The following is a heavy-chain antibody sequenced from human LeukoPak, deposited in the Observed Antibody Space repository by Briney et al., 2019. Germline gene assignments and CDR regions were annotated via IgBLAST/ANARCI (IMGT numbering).Heavy chain of an antibody. CDR3: ARGDSSGYIFGNWFDP. J-gene: IGHJ5*02. V-gene: IGHV4-34*01. CDR1: GGSFSGYY. Sequence: SETLSLTCAVYGGSFSGYYWSWIPQPPGKGLEWIGEINHSGSINYNPSLKSRVTISVDTSKNQFSLKLSSVTAADTAVYYCARGDSSGYIFGNWFDPWGQGTLVTVSS. CDR2: INHSGSI. D-gene: IGHD3-22*01.